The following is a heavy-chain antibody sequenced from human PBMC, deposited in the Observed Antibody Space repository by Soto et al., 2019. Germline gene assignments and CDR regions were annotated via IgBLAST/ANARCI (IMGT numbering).Heavy chain of an antibody. D-gene: IGHD6-6*01. V-gene: IGHV3-21*01. CDR2: ISSSSSYI. J-gene: IGHJ3*02. Sequence: PGGSLRLSCVASGFTLSSYWMYWVRQTPGKGLEWVSSISSSSSYIYYADSVKGRFTISRDNAKNSLYLQMNSLRAEDTAVYYCARDRLVDIWGQGTMVTVSS. CDR3: ARDRLVDI. CDR1: GFTLSSYW.